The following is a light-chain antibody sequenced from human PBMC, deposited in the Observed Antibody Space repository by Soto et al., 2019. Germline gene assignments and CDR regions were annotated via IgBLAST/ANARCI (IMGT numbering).Light chain of an antibody. V-gene: IGLV2-23*01. CDR1: SSDVGSYNL. J-gene: IGLJ1*01. Sequence: QSVLTQPASVSGSPGQSITISCTGTSSDVGSYNLVSWYQQHPGKAPKLMIYAGSKRPSGVSNRFSGSKSGNTASLTISGLQAEDEADYYCCSYARSSNYVFGTGTQLTVL. CDR3: CSYARSSNYV. CDR2: AGS.